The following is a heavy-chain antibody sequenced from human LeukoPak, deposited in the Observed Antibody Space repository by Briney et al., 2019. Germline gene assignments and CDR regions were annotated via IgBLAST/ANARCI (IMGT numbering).Heavy chain of an antibody. CDR3: AKLAGWDIVVVPAAMVYFDY. CDR2: IKQDESEK. D-gene: IGHD2-2*01. V-gene: IGHV3-7*03. CDR1: GFTFSTVW. Sequence: SGGSLRLSRAASGFTFSTVWMTWVRQAPGKGLEWVANIKQDESEKYYMDSVKGRFTISRDNSKNTLYLQMNSLRAEDTAVYYCAKLAGWDIVVVPAAMVYFDYWGQGTLVTVSS. J-gene: IGHJ4*02.